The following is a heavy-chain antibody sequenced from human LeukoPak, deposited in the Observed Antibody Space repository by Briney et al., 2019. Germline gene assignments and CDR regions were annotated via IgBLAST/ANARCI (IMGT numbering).Heavy chain of an antibody. Sequence: ASVKLSCKASGYTFTTYAIHWVRQAPGQRLEWMGWISTYNDDRKYSPKFQGTVTITTDTSASTAYLELSSLRSEDTAVYYCARDRSSFSYAFDIWGQGTMVTVSP. CDR1: GYTFTTYA. D-gene: IGHD6-6*01. CDR3: ARDRSSFSYAFDI. V-gene: IGHV1-3*04. J-gene: IGHJ3*02. CDR2: ISTYNDDR.